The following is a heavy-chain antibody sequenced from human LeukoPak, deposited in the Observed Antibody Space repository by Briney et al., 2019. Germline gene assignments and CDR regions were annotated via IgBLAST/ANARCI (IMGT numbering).Heavy chain of an antibody. CDR3: ARVSVEITMIVVVIPYYFDY. CDR2: ISSSGSTI. V-gene: IGHV3-11*01. CDR1: GFTFSDYY. J-gene: IGHJ4*02. D-gene: IGHD3-22*01. Sequence: GGSLRLSCAASGFTFSDYYMSWIRQAPGKGLKWVSYISSSGSTIYYADSVKGRFTISRDNAKNSLYLQMNSLRAEDTVVYYCARVSVEITMIVVVIPYYFDYWGQGTLVTVSS.